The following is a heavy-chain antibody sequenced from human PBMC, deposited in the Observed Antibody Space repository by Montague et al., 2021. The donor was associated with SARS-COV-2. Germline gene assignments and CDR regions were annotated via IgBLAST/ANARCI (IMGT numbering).Heavy chain of an antibody. J-gene: IGHJ6*03. CDR3: ARLGEGVVPAPILGIGPFYSYFYMDV. Sequence: SETLSLTCAVYGGSFSGYYWSWIRRPPGKGLEWIGEINHSGSANYNPSLKRRVTISVDTSKNQFSLKLNSVTAADTAVYYCARLGEGVVPAPILGIGPFYSYFYMDVWGKGATVTVSS. CDR2: INHSGSA. CDR1: GGSFSGYY. D-gene: IGHD2-2*02. V-gene: IGHV4-34*01.